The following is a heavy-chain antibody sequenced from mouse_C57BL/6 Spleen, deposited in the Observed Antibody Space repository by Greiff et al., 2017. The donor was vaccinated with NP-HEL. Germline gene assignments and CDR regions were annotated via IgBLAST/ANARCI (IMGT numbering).Heavy chain of an antibody. CDR3: ARGNYYGSSYEYFDV. J-gene: IGHJ1*03. CDR1: GYAFSSYW. Sequence: VHLVESGAELVKPGASVKISCKASGYAFSSYWLNWVKQRPGKGLEWIGQIYPGDGDTNYNGKFKGKATLTADKSSSTAYMQLSSLTSEDSSVYFSARGNYYGSSYEYFDVWGTGTTVTVAS. CDR2: IYPGDGDT. V-gene: IGHV1-80*01. D-gene: IGHD1-1*01.